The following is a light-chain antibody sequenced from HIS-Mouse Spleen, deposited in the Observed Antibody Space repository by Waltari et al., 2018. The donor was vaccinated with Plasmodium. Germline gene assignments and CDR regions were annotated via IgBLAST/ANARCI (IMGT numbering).Light chain of an antibody. Sequence: IRTTQSLSPFSASTGDRLPILCRARQGIISYLAWDQQKPGKAPKLLTDAASTLQSGVPSRVSGSGSGAECALTSSCRQSEDFATYCCQQYYSDPLTFGGGTTVEIK. CDR3: QQYYSDPLT. V-gene: IGKV1-8*01. J-gene: IGKJ4*02. CDR2: AAS. CDR1: QGIISY.